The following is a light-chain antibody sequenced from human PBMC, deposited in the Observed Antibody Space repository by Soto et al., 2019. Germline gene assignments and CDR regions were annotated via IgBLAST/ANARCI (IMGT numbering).Light chain of an antibody. CDR2: EVS. CDR3: SSYTSSRAYV. CDR1: SSDVGGYNY. V-gene: IGLV2-14*01. J-gene: IGLJ1*01. Sequence: QSPLTQPASVSLCPGQSITISCTGTSSDVGGYNYVSWYQQQSGKAPKLMIHEVSNRPSGVSNRFSGSKSGNTASLTISGLQAEDEADYYCSSYTSSRAYVFGIGTKVTVL.